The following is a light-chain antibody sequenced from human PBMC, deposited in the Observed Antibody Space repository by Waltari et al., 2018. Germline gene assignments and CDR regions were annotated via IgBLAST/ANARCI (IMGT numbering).Light chain of an antibody. CDR2: DVG. Sequence: QSALTQPRSVSESPGHSVSISCTGTSRDVGNYNYVSWYQQFPGKAPQLIIYDVGKPPSGVPDRFAGSNAGNTAYLVIFGVQAEDEADYYCCSYAGNYPYGVFGGGTSLTVL. CDR1: SRDVGNYNY. V-gene: IGLV2-11*01. J-gene: IGLJ3*02. CDR3: CSYAGNYPYGV.